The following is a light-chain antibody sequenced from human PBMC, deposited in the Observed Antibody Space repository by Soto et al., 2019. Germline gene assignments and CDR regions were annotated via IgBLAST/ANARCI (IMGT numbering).Light chain of an antibody. CDR1: QSVSSN. V-gene: IGKV3-15*01. CDR3: QQYNNWPGT. CDR2: GVS. J-gene: IGKJ1*01. Sequence: EIVMTQSPATLSVSPGERATLSSRASQSVSSNLAWYQQKPGQAPRLLIYGVSTRATGIPARFSGSGSGTEFTLTISSLQSEDFALYYCQQYNNWPGTFGQGTKVDIK.